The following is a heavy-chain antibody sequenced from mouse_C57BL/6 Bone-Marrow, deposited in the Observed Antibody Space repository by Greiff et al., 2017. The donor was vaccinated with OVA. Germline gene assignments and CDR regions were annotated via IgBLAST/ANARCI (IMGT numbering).Heavy chain of an antibody. CDR3: APYGNYVSYAMDY. V-gene: IGHV1-75*01. CDR2: IFPGSGST. D-gene: IGHD2-1*01. Sequence: VKLMESGPELVKPGASVKISCKASGYTFTDYYINWVKQRPGQGLEWIGWIFPGSGSTYYNEKFKGKATLPVDKSSTTAYMLLSSLTSDDSAVYFCAPYGNYVSYAMDYWGQGTSVTVSS. CDR1: GYTFTDYY. J-gene: IGHJ4*01.